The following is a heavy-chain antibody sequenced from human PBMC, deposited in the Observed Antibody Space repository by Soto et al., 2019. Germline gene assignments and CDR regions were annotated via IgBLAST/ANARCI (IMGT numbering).Heavy chain of an antibody. CDR1: GFIFTSYI. V-gene: IGHV3-30*01. CDR2: VSYDGSKK. CDR3: VKGSHSSRPYYFDY. D-gene: IGHD3-10*01. J-gene: IGHJ4*02. Sequence: GGSLRLSCAASGFIFTSYIVHWVRQAPGKGLEWVASVSYDGSKKHYADSVKGRFSISRDNSKNTVYLQMNSLRTEDTAVYYCVKGSHSSRPYYFDYWGQGALVTVSS.